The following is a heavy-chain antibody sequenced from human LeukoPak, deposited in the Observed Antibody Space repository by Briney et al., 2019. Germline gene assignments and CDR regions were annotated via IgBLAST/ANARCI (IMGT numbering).Heavy chain of an antibody. CDR3: AKLVSAGGWYGGAFDI. CDR2: ISGSGGST. J-gene: IGHJ3*02. CDR1: GFTFSSYG. D-gene: IGHD6-19*01. Sequence: GGSLRLSCAASGFTFSSYGMHWVRQAPGKGLEWVSAISGSGGSTYYADSVKGRFTISRDNSKNTLYLQMNSLRAEDTAVYYCAKLVSAGGWYGGAFDIWGQGTMVTVSS. V-gene: IGHV3-23*01.